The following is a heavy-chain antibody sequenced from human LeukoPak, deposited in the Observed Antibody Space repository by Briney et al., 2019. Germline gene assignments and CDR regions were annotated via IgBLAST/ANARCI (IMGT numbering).Heavy chain of an antibody. J-gene: IGHJ5*02. CDR1: GYTFTSYG. CDR2: ISAYNGNT. CDR3: ARDYRGYDFWSGHNWFDP. Sequence: ASVKVSCKASGYTFTSYGISWVRQAPGQGLEWMGWISAYNGNTNYAQKLQGRVTMTTDTSTSTAYMELRSLRSDDTAVYYCARDYRGYDFWSGHNWFDPWGQGTLVTVSS. V-gene: IGHV1-18*01. D-gene: IGHD3-3*01.